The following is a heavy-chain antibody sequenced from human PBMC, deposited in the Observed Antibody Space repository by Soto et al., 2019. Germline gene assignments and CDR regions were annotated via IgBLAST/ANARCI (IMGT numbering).Heavy chain of an antibody. D-gene: IGHD2-2*01. CDR1: GGSISSYY. CDR3: AGDGPVVPAAMSDYYYMDV. J-gene: IGHJ6*03. CDR2: IYYSGST. V-gene: IGHV4-59*01. Sequence: SETLSLTCTVSGGSISSYYWSWIRQPPGKGLEWIGYIYYSGSTNYNPSLKSRVTISVDTSKNQFSLKLSSVTAADTAVYYCAGDGPVVPAAMSDYYYMDVWGKGTTVTVSS.